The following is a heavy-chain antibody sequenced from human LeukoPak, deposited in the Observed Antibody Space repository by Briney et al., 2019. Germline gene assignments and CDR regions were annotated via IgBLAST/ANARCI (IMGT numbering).Heavy chain of an antibody. Sequence: GGPLRLSFAASGCTFSSYAMSWVRQAPGKGLEWVSAISGSGGSTYYADSVKGRFTISRDNSKNTLYLQMNSLRAEDTAVYYCATDIVVVVAASDFDYWGQGTLVTVSS. CDR3: ATDIVVVVAASDFDY. D-gene: IGHD2-15*01. CDR1: GCTFSSYA. J-gene: IGHJ4*02. V-gene: IGHV3-23*01. CDR2: ISGSGGST.